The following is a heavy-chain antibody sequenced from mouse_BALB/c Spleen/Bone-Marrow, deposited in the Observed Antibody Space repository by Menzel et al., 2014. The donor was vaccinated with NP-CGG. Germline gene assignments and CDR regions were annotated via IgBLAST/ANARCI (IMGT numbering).Heavy chain of an antibody. CDR1: GYTFTSYW. V-gene: IGHV1S81*02. Sequence: VKVVESGAELVKPGASVKLSCKASGYTFTSYWMHWVKQRPGQGLEWIGEINPSNGRTNYNEKFKSKATLTVDKSSSTAYMQLSSLTSEDSAVYYCALYYYGSLDYWGQGTTLTVSS. CDR2: INPSNGRT. D-gene: IGHD1-1*01. J-gene: IGHJ2*01. CDR3: ALYYYGSLDY.